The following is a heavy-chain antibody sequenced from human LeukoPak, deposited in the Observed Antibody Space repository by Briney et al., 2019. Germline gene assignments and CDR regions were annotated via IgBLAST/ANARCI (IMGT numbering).Heavy chain of an antibody. J-gene: IGHJ3*02. CDR3: AVNSTKHTFDI. CDR2: IYYSGGT. Sequence: SETLSLTCTVSGGSMSPFYWSWIRQSPGKGLEWIGSIYYSGGTNYNPSLKSRVTISVDTSKNQFSLELSSVTAADTAVYYCAVNSTKHTFDIWGQGTMVTVSS. V-gene: IGHV4-59*08. D-gene: IGHD1-1*01. CDR1: GGSMSPFY.